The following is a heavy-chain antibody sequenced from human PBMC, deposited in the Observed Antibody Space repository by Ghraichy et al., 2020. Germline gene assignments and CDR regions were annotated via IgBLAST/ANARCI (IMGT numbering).Heavy chain of an antibody. D-gene: IGHD6-19*01. CDR2: IKQDGSEK. J-gene: IGHJ6*02. CDR3: ARGIRRAVAGSTYYYGLDV. V-gene: IGHV3-7*03. CDR1: GFTFSSYW. Sequence: GESLNISCAASGFTFSSYWMSWVRQAPGKGLEWVANIKQDGSEKYYVDSVKGRFTISRDNSRNTLYLQMNSLSAEDTAVYYCARGIRRAVAGSTYYYGLDVWGQGTTVTVSS.